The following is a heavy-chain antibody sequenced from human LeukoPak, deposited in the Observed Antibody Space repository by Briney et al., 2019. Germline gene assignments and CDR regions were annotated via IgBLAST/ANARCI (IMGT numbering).Heavy chain of an antibody. CDR2: INHSGST. CDR3: ARATLRRYYDSSGYNNWFDP. Sequence: SETLSLTCAVYGGSFSGYYWSWIRQPPGKGLEWIGEINHSGSTNYNPSLKSRVTISVDTSKNQFSLKLSSVTAADTAVYYCARATLRRYYDSSGYNNWFDPWAREPWSPSPQ. D-gene: IGHD3-22*01. J-gene: IGHJ5*02. V-gene: IGHV4-34*01. CDR1: GGSFSGYY.